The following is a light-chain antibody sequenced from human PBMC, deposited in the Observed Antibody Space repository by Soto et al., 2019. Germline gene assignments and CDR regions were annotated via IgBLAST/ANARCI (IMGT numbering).Light chain of an antibody. CDR1: SSDVGGYNY. CDR2: EVS. V-gene: IGLV2-14*01. CDR3: SSYTSSSPL. Sequence: QSALTQPASVSGSPGQSITISCTGTSSDVGGYNYVSWYQQHPGKAPKLMIYEVSNRPSGVSNRFSGSKSGNTASLTISGLQAEXEADYYCSSYTSSSPLFGTGTKLTVL. J-gene: IGLJ1*01.